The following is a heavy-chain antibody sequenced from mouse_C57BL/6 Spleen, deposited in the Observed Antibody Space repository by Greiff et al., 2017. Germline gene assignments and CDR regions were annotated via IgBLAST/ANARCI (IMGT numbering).Heavy chain of an antibody. CDR3: ARSHYYGSSYWYFDG. D-gene: IGHD1-1*01. Sequence: QVQLQQPGAELVRPGSSVKLSCKASGYTFTSYWMHWVKQRPIQGLEWIGNIDPSDSETHYNQKFKDKATLTVDKSSSTAYMQLSSLTSEDSAVYYCARSHYYGSSYWYFDGWGTGTTVTVSS. V-gene: IGHV1-52*01. CDR2: IDPSDSET. CDR1: GYTFTSYW. J-gene: IGHJ1*03.